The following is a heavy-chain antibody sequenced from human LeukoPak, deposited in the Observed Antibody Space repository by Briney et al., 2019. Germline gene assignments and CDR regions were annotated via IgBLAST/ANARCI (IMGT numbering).Heavy chain of an antibody. CDR3: ARGLGATSGFDP. J-gene: IGHJ5*02. Sequence: SVKVSCKASGFTFTSSAMQWVRQARGQRLEWIGWIVVGSGNTNYAQKFQERVTITRDMSTSTAYMELSSLRSEDTAVYYCARGLGATSGFDPWGQGTLVTVSS. CDR1: GFTFTSSA. D-gene: IGHD4/OR15-4a*01. V-gene: IGHV1-58*02. CDR2: IVVGSGNT.